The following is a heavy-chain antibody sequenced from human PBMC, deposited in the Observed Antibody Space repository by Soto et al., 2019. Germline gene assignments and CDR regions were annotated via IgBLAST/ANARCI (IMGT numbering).Heavy chain of an antibody. CDR1: GDSFTGFW. Sequence: PGESLKISCKVFGDSFTGFWVGWVRQVPGKGLEWVASIYPRDSDVRYNPSFQGQVTISADRSTTTAYLQWSSLTASDTAIYYCARQHPLDSRVWYDWGQGTLVTVSS. V-gene: IGHV5-51*01. CDR2: IYPRDSDV. J-gene: IGHJ4*02. CDR3: ARQHPLDSRVWYD. D-gene: IGHD6-19*01.